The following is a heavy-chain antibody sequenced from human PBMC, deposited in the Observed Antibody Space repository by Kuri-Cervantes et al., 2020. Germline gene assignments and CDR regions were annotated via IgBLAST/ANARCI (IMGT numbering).Heavy chain of an antibody. J-gene: IGHJ4*02. CDR3: ARALYYDFWSGYYTPFFDY. D-gene: IGHD3-3*01. V-gene: IGHV1-18*01. Sequence: ASVKVSCKASGYTFTSYGISWVRQAPGQGLEWMGWISAYNGNTNYAQKLQGRVTMTTDTSTSTAYMELRSLRSDDTAVYYCARALYYDFWSGYYTPFFDYWGQGTLVTVSS. CDR1: GYTFTSYG. CDR2: ISAYNGNT.